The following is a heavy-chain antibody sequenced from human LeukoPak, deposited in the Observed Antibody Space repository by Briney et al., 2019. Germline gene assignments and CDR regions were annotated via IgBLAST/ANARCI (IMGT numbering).Heavy chain of an antibody. V-gene: IGHV3-23*01. D-gene: IGHD2-21*02. J-gene: IGHJ3*02. CDR2: ISGSDSGT. CDR1: GFTFRSYG. Sequence: GGTLRLSCAASGFTFRSYGMSWVRQAPGKGLEWVSGISGSDSGTYYADSVKGRFTISRDNSKNTLHLQMNSLRAEDTAVYYCARPGGPYCGGDCYHHDAFDIWGQGTMVTVSS. CDR3: ARPGGPYCGGDCYHHDAFDI.